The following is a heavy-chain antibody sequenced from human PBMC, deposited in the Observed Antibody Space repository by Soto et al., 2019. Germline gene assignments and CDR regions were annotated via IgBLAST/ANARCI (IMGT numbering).Heavy chain of an antibody. Sequence: SKTLSLTCTVSGGSISSSSYYWGWIRQPPGKGLEWIGSIYYSGSTYYNPSLKSRVTISVDTSKNQFSLKLSSVTAADTAVYYCARQFDYGDYTTPGYYFDYWGQGTLVTVSS. CDR3: ARQFDYGDYTTPGYYFDY. J-gene: IGHJ4*02. D-gene: IGHD4-17*01. CDR1: GGSISSSSYY. CDR2: IYYSGST. V-gene: IGHV4-39*01.